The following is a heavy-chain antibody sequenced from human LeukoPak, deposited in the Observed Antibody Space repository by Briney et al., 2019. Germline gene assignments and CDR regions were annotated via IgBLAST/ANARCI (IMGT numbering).Heavy chain of an antibody. CDR1: GFTFSSYG. D-gene: IGHD6-13*01. CDR3: ARDQWRRQQLVPAGAFDY. V-gene: IGHV3-30*19. J-gene: IGHJ4*02. CDR2: ISYDGSNK. Sequence: QPGRSLRLSCAASGFTFSSYGMHWVRQAPGKGLEWVAVISYDGSNKYYADSVKGRFTISRDNSKNTLYLQMNSLRAEDTAVYYCARDQWRRQQLVPAGAFDYWGQGTLVTVSS.